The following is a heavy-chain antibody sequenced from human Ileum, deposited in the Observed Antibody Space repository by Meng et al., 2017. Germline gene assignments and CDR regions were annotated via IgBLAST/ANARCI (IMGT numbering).Heavy chain of an antibody. CDR1: GYTFTSYD. CDR3: ARDLGPNIVVVPAAISLDYYYYGMDV. D-gene: IGHD2-2*01. V-gene: IGHV1-8*01. J-gene: IGHJ6*02. CDR2: MNPNSGNT. Sequence: GESLKISCKASGYTFTSYDINWVRQATGQGLEWMGWMNPNSGNTGYAQKFQGRVTMTRNTAISTAYMELSSLRSVDTAVYYCARDLGPNIVVVPAAISLDYYYYGMDVGGPGTMVPVSS.